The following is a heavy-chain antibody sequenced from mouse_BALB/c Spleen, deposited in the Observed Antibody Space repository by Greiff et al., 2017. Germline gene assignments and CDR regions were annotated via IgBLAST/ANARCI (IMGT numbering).Heavy chain of an antibody. CDR2: IWAGGST. CDR3: ARDYYYGSSPWFAY. V-gene: IGHV2-9*02. Sequence: VQLKESGPGLVAPSQSLSITCTVSGFSLTSYGVHWVRQPPGKGLEWLGVIWAGGSTNYNSALMSRLSISKDNSKSQVFLKMNSLQTDDTAMYYCARDYYYGSSPWFAYWGQGTLVTVSA. CDR1: GFSLTSYG. D-gene: IGHD1-1*01. J-gene: IGHJ3*01.